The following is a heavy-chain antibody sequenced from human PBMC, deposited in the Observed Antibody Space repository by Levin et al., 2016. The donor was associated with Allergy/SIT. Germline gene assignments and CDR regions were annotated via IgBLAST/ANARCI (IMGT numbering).Heavy chain of an antibody. CDR3: ARGVQGGYHYYGMDV. Sequence: GESLKISCAASGFTFNTYGMHWVRQAPGKGLEWVSVIWFDGSIEYYADSVKGRFTISRDNSKNTLYLQMNSLRAEDTAVYYCARGVQGGYHYYGMDVWGQGITVTVSS. CDR2: IWFDGSIE. J-gene: IGHJ6*02. V-gene: IGHV3-33*01. CDR1: GFTFNTYG. D-gene: IGHD3-10*01.